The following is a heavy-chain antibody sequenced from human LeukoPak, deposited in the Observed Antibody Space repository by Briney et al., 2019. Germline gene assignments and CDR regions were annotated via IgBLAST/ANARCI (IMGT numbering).Heavy chain of an antibody. CDR1: GGSISSYY. D-gene: IGHD6-19*01. CDR3: ASSSGWYYFDY. J-gene: IGHJ4*02. CDR2: IYYSGST. Sequence: KPSETLSLTCTVSGGSISSYYWSWIRQPPGKGLEWIGYIYYSGSTNYNPSLKSRVTISVDTSKNQFSLKLSSVTAADTAVYYCASSSGWYYFDYWGQGTLVTVSS. V-gene: IGHV4-59*01.